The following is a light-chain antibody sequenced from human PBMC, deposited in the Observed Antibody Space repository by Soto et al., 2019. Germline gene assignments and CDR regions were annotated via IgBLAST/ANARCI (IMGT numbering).Light chain of an antibody. CDR1: QSVGRY. Sequence: IILTQSPATLSLSTEEGASPYCRASQSVGRYLAWYQQKPGQAPRLLIYDASNRATGIPARFSGSGSGTDFTLTISSLEPEDFAVFYCQQLSNWPLITFGHGRLLAVK. V-gene: IGKV3-11*01. CDR2: DAS. CDR3: QQLSNWPLIT. J-gene: IGKJ5*01.